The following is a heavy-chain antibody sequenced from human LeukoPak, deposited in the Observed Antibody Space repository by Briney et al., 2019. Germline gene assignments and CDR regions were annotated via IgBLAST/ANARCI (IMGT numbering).Heavy chain of an antibody. D-gene: IGHD3-22*01. CDR2: ISGSGGST. J-gene: IGHJ6*02. CDR3: ARYHREVVSLDYYYYYGMDV. CDR1: GFTFSSYA. Sequence: GGSLRLSCAASGFTFSSYATSWVRQAPGKGLEWVSAISGSGGSTYYADSVKGRFTISRDNSKNTLHLQMNSLRAADTAVYYCARYHREVVSLDYYYYYGMDVWGQGTTVTVSS. V-gene: IGHV3-23*01.